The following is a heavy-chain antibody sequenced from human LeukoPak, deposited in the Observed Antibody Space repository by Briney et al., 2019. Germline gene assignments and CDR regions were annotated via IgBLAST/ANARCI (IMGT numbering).Heavy chain of an antibody. V-gene: IGHV3-23*01. CDR1: GFTFSSYA. CDR3: AKDRRLYCSGGSCYPYYYGMDV. CDR2: ISGSGGST. J-gene: IGHJ6*02. D-gene: IGHD2-15*01. Sequence: PGGSLRLSCAASGFTFSSYAMSWVRQAPGKGLEWVSAISGSGGSTYYADSVKGRFTISRDNSKNTLYLQMNSLRAEDTAVYYCAKDRRLYCSGGSCYPYYYGMDVWGQGTTVTVSS.